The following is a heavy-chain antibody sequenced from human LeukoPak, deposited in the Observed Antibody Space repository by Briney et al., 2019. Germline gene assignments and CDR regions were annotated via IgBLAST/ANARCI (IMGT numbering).Heavy chain of an antibody. CDR1: GGSISSGGYY. J-gene: IGHJ1*01. Sequence: PSETLSLTCTVSGGSISSGGYYWSWIRQPPGKGLEWIGYIYRSGSTYYNPSLKSRVTISVDRSKNQFSLKLSSVTAADTAVYYCARQYSGSYGLAEYFQHWGQGTLVTVSS. D-gene: IGHD1-26*01. V-gene: IGHV4-30-2*01. CDR2: IYRSGST. CDR3: ARQYSGSYGLAEYFQH.